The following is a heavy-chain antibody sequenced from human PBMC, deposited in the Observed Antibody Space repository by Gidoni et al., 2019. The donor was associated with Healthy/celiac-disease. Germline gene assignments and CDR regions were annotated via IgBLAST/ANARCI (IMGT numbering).Heavy chain of an antibody. CDR2: IYYSGST. J-gene: IGHJ4*02. Sequence: QLQLQESGPGLVKPSETLSLTCTVSGGSISSSSYYWGWIRQPPGKGLEWIGSIYYSGSTYYNPSLKSRVTISVDTSKNQFSLKLSSVTAADTAVYYCASQTGSIVVVTAPFDYWGQGTLVTVSS. V-gene: IGHV4-39*01. CDR1: GGSISSSSYY. CDR3: ASQTGSIVVVTAPFDY. D-gene: IGHD2-21*02.